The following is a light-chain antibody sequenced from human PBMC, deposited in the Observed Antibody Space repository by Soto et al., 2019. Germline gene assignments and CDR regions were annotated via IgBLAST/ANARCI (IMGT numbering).Light chain of an antibody. J-gene: IGKJ2*03. CDR3: NTYTALPLYS. CDR1: QSVSSN. CDR2: GES. Sequence: MTLSVAAVSVSKRERTTLSCRASQSVSSNLAWYQQKPGRAPRLLIYGESTRATGMPARFSGSGSGTEFTLTISSFQYEEFGVYYCNTYTALPLYSFGDLTMVDIK. V-gene: IGKV3-15*01.